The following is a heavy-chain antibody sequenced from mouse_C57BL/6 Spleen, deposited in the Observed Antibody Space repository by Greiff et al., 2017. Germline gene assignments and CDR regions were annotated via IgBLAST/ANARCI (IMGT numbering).Heavy chain of an antibody. D-gene: IGHD1-1*01. CDR2: INPNNGGT. Sequence: EVQLQQSGPELVKPGASVKIPCKASGYTFTDYNLDWVKQSHGKSLEWIGDINPNNGGTIYNQTFKGKATLTVDKSSSTAYMELRSLTSEDTAVYYCARGPITTGVAEWYFDVWGKGTTVTVSS. CDR1: GYTFTDYN. J-gene: IGHJ1*03. CDR3: ARGPITTGVAEWYFDV. V-gene: IGHV1-18*01.